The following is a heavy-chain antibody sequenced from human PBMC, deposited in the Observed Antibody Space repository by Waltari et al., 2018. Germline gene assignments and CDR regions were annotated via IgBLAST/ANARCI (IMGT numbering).Heavy chain of an antibody. Sequence: QVQLVQSGAEVKKPGASVKVSCKASGYTFTSYGISWVRQAPGQGLEWMGWISAYNGNTNYAQKLQGRVTMTTDTSTSTGYMGLRSLRSDDTAGYYCARDLRDIVVVPAAIHWFDPWGQGTLVTVSS. V-gene: IGHV1-18*01. D-gene: IGHD2-2*02. CDR1: GYTFTSYG. J-gene: IGHJ5*02. CDR3: ARDLRDIVVVPAAIHWFDP. CDR2: ISAYNGNT.